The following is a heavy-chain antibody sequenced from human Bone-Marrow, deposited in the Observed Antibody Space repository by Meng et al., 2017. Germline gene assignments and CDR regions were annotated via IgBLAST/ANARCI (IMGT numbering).Heavy chain of an antibody. J-gene: IGHJ3*02. D-gene: IGHD3-10*01. CDR2: INPSGGST. Sequence: ASVKVSCKASGYTFTSYYMHWVRQAPGQGLEWMGIINPSGGSTSYAQKFQGRVTMTRDTSTSTVYMELSSLRSEDTAVYYCARHTYYYGSGSYGGAFDIWGQGTMVTVSS. CDR1: GYTFTSYY. V-gene: IGHV1-46*01. CDR3: ARHTYYYGSGSYGGAFDI.